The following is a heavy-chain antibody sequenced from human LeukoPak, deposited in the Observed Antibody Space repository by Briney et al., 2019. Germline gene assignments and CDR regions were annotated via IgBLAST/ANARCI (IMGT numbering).Heavy chain of an antibody. J-gene: IGHJ6*02. CDR1: GYTFTSYG. V-gene: IGHV1-18*01. Sequence: EASVKVSCKASGYTFTSYGISWVRQAPGQGLEWMGWISAYNGNTNYAQKLQGRVTMTTDTSTSTAYMELRSLRSDDTAVYYCARKEWTTIPPNHYGIDVWGQGTTVTVSS. D-gene: IGHD3-3*01. CDR2: ISAYNGNT. CDR3: ARKEWTTIPPNHYGIDV.